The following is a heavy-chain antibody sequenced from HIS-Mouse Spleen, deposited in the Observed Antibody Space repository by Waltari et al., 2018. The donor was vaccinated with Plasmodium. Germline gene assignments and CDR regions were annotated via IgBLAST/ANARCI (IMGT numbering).Heavy chain of an antibody. CDR2: SYYSGST. D-gene: IGHD1-7*01. CDR3: ARDRITGTSYFDY. V-gene: IGHV4-39*07. CDR1: GGSISSSSYY. Sequence: QLQLQESGPGLVKPSETLSLTCPVSGGSISSSSYYWGWIPQPPGKGLELIGSSYYSGSTYSNPSLKSRVTIAVDTSKNQFSLKLSSVTAADTAVYDCARDRITGTSYFDYWGQGTLVTVSS. J-gene: IGHJ4*02.